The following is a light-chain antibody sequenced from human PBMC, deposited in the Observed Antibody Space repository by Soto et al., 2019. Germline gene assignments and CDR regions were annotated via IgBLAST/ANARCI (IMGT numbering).Light chain of an antibody. Sequence: EIVLTQSPGTLSLSPGERATLSCRASQSVSSSYLACYQQKPGQAPRLLIYRASTRATGIPDRFSGSGSGTDFTLTISRLEPEDFAVYYCQQYGSSLWTFGQGTKVEIK. J-gene: IGKJ1*01. CDR3: QQYGSSLWT. CDR2: RAS. V-gene: IGKV3-20*01. CDR1: QSVSSSY.